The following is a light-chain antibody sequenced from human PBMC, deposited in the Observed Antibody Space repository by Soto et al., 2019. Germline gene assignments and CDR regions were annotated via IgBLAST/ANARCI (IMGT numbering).Light chain of an antibody. CDR1: YIGSRS. V-gene: IGLV3-21*02. CDR3: QVWDRNSDVV. CDR2: DDS. Sequence: SYELTQPPSVSVAPGQTARLTCGGNYIGSRSVHWYYQKPGQAPVLVVHDDSDRPSGIPERFSGSKSENTASLTISRVEAGDEADFYCQVWDRNSDVVFGGGTQLTVL. J-gene: IGLJ2*01.